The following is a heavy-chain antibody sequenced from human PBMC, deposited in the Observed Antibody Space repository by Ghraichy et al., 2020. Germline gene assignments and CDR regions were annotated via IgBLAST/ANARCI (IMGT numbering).Heavy chain of an antibody. CDR3: VGHCFGDDCWGFEI. CDR1: GASIRRDW. CDR2: IYYSGAT. J-gene: IGHJ2*01. V-gene: IGHV4-4*02. D-gene: IGHD2-21*01. Sequence: SETLSLTCDVSGASIRRDWWSWVRQPPGKGLEWIAEIYYSGATNFNPSLRSRVAISMHTSNSRLFLKLTSVPAADTAVYYCVGHCFGDDCWGFEIWGRGTPVTVSS.